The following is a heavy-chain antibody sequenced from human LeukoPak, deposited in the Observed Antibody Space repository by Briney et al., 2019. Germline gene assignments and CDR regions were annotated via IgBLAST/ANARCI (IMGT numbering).Heavy chain of an antibody. D-gene: IGHD3-3*01. J-gene: IGHJ6*02. CDR2: ISSSGSTI. V-gene: IGHV3-48*03. CDR3: ARAHDFWSGGYGMDV. Sequence: PGGSLTLSCAASGFTFSRYEMNWVRQAPAKGREWVAYISSSGSTIDYADSVKGRFTISRDNAKNSLYLQMNSLSAEDTAVYYCARAHDFWSGGYGMDVWGQGTTVTVSS. CDR1: GFTFSRYE.